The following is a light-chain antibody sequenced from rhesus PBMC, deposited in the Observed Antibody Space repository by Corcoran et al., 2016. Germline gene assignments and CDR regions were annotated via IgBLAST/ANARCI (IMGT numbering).Light chain of an antibody. CDR3: QQYYSSPYS. CDR2: GSS. V-gene: IGKV4-1*01. CDR1: QSLLYRSNNKNY. J-gene: IGKJ2*01. Sequence: DIVMTQSPDSLAVSLGERVTINCKSSQSLLYRSNNKNYLAWYQQKPGQAPKLLIYGSSTRESGVPNLSSGSGSGTDFTLTISGLQAEDVAVYYCQQYYSSPYSFGQGTKVEIK.